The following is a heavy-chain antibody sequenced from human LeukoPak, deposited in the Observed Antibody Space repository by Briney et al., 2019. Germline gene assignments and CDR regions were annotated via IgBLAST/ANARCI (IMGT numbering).Heavy chain of an antibody. D-gene: IGHD2-8*01. CDR2: IYWDDDK. J-gene: IGHJ4*02. V-gene: IGHV2-5*02. Sequence: SGPTLVKPTQTLTLTCTFSGFSLSTSGVGVGWIRQPPGKALEWLALIYWDDDKRYSLSLKSRLTISRDTSKNHVVLTMTNMDPVDTATYYCAHSGGYYTHSTCYDHFDKWGQGTLVTVSS. CDR3: AHSGGYYTHSTCYDHFDK. CDR1: GFSLSTSGVG.